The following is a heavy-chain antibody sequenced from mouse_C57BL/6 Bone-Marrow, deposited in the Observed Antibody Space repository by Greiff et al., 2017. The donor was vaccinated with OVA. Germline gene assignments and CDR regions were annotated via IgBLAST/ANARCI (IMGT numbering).Heavy chain of an antibody. CDR2: IDPSDSNT. J-gene: IGHJ4*01. V-gene: IGHV1-50*01. CDR1: GYTFTSYW. CDR3: ASGISWLRRGGYAMDY. D-gene: IGHD2-2*01. Sequence: VQLQQPGAELVKPGASVKLSCKASGYTFTSYWMQWVKQRPGQGLEWIGEIDPSDSNTNYNQKFKGKATLTVDTSSSTAYMHLSSLTSEDPAVYYCASGISWLRRGGYAMDYWGQGTSVTVSS.